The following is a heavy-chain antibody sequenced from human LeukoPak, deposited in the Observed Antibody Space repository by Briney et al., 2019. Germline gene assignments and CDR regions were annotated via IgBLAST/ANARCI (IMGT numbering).Heavy chain of an antibody. CDR2: IYPGDSDT. CDR1: GYSFTSYW. V-gene: IGHV5-51*01. CDR3: ARLIRDSSSWYWFDP. Sequence: GESLKVSCKGSGYSFTSYWIGWVRQMPGKGLEWMGIIYPGDSDTRYSPSFQGQVTISADTSISTAYLQWSSLKASDTAMYYCARLIRDSSSWYWFDPWGQGPMVTVYS. J-gene: IGHJ5*02. D-gene: IGHD6-13*01.